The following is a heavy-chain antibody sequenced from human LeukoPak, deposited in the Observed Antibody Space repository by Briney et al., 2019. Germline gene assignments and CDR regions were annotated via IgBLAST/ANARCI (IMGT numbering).Heavy chain of an antibody. CDR2: IYSGGST. CDR1: GFTVSSNY. D-gene: IGHD3-22*01. CDR3: ARGSPYYYDSSGYLDY. Sequence: HPGGSLRLSCAASGFTVSSNYMSWVRQAPGKGLEWVSVIYSGGSTYYADSVKGRFTISRDNSKNTLYLQMNSLRAEDTAAYYCARGSPYYYDSSGYLDYWGQGTLVTVSS. V-gene: IGHV3-53*01. J-gene: IGHJ4*02.